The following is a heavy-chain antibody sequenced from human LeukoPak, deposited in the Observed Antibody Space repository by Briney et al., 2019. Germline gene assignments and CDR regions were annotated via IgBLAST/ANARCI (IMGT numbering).Heavy chain of an antibody. Sequence: SVKVSCKASGGTFSSYAISWVRQAPGQGLEWMGRIIPILGIANYAQKFQGRVTITADKSTSTAYMELSSLRSEDTAVYYCARDGRYDSSGPLIYYYYGMDVWGQGTTVTVSS. CDR1: GGTFSSYA. CDR3: ARDGRYDSSGPLIYYYYGMDV. CDR2: IIPILGIA. J-gene: IGHJ6*02. D-gene: IGHD3-22*01. V-gene: IGHV1-69*04.